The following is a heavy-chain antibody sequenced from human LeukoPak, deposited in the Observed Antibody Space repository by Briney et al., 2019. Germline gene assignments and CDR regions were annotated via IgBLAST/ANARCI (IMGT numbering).Heavy chain of an antibody. CDR3: ARGLGIAARAFFSY. Sequence: GASVKVSCKASGYTFTGYYMHWVRQATGQGLEWMGWMNPNSGNTGYAQKFQGRVTMTRNTSISTAYMELSSLRSEDTAVYYCARGLGIAARAFFSYWGQGTLVTVSS. CDR1: GYTFTGYY. CDR2: MNPNSGNT. V-gene: IGHV1-8*02. D-gene: IGHD6-13*01. J-gene: IGHJ4*02.